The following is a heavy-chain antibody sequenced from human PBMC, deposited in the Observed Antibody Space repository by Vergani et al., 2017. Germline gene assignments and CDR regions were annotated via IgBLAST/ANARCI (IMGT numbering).Heavy chain of an antibody. V-gene: IGHV4-34*01. CDR3: AREDVRWYNWNRPGGFDY. J-gene: IGHJ4*02. Sequence: QVQLVQWGAGLLKPSETLSLTCAVYGGSFSGYYWSWIRQPPGKGLEWIGEINHSGSTNYNPSLKSRVTISVDTSKNQFSLKLSSVTAADTAVYYCAREDVRWYNWNRPGGFDYWGQGTLVTVSS. CDR1: GGSFSGYY. CDR2: INHSGST. D-gene: IGHD1-20*01.